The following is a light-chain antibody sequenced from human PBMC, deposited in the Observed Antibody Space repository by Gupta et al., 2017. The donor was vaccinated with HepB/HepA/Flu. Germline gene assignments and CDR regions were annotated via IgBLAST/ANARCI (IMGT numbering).Light chain of an antibody. V-gene: IGLV2-14*03. Sequence: QSALTQPASVSGSPGQSITISCTGTSSDIGAYNYVSWFQQHPGQVPKLMIYDVDNRPSGASNRFSGSKSGNTASLTISGLQTEDEADYYCSSYTTISTRIFGGGTRLTVL. J-gene: IGLJ2*01. CDR1: SSDIGAYNY. CDR3: SSYTTISTRI. CDR2: DVD.